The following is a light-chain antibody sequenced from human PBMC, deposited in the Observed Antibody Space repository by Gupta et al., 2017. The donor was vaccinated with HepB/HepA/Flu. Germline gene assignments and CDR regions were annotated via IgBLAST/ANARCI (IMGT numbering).Light chain of an antibody. CDR1: QSISSY. CDR3: QQRSNWPLLT. CDR2: DAS. Sequence: EIVLTQSPATLSLSPGERATLSCRASQSISSYLAWYQQKPGQAPRLLIYDASNRATGIPARFSGSGSGTDFTLTISSLEPEDFAAYYCQQRSNWPLLTFGQGTRLEIK. V-gene: IGKV3-11*01. J-gene: IGKJ5*01.